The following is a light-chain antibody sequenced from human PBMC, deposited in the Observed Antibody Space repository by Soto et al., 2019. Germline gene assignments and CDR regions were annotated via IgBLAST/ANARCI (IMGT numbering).Light chain of an antibody. V-gene: IGKV1-39*01. CDR1: QTINTY. CDR3: QQYNNWPQT. Sequence: DIQMTQSPSTLSASVGDRVTITCRASQTINTYLNWYQQTPGKAPKLLIYAAFSLQSGVPSRFSGSGSGTDFTLTISGLQSEDFAVYYCQQYNNWPQTFGGGTKVDI. J-gene: IGKJ4*02. CDR2: AAF.